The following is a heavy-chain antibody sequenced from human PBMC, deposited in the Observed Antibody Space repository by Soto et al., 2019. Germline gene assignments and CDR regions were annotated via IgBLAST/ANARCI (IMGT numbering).Heavy chain of an antibody. V-gene: IGHV3-30*03. D-gene: IGHD3-22*01. Sequence: PGSAVELSCAASGVSCSTYVMHWVRQAPGKGLEWRAAISHDGSSKDYADSVNGRSTISRDNSRNTLYLQMNSLRAEDTAVYYCARAGTYYYDSSGYSAGWGQGTLVTVSS. CDR1: GVSCSTYV. CDR2: ISHDGSSK. J-gene: IGHJ4*02. CDR3: ARAGTYYYDSSGYSAG.